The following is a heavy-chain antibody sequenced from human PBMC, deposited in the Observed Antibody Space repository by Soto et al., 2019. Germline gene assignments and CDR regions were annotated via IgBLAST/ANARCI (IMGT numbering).Heavy chain of an antibody. CDR2: MNPNSGNT. V-gene: IGHV1-8*01. J-gene: IGHJ3*02. CDR1: RYTFISYD. Sequence: QVQLVQSGAEVKGSGASVKVSCKASRYTFISYDINWVRQATGQGLEWMGWMNPNSGNTGYAQKFQGRVTMTRNTSISTAYMELSSLRSEDTAVYYCARGRADWKYDDAFDIWGQGTMVTVSS. D-gene: IGHD1-7*01. CDR3: ARGRADWKYDDAFDI.